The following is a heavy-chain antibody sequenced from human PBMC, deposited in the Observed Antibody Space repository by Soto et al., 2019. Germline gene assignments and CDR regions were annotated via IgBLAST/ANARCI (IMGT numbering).Heavy chain of an antibody. V-gene: IGHV3-23*01. J-gene: IGHJ6*02. CDR1: GFTFSSYA. Sequence: EVQLLESGGGLVQPGGSLRLSCAASGFTFSSYAMSWVRQAPGMGLEWVSVISGSGYATYYADSVKGRFTVSRDNSNHTVYMPMNSLRAEDTAVYYCAKEETVLVNYYYYYGMDVWGQGTTVTVSS. D-gene: IGHD4-17*01. CDR2: ISGSGYAT. CDR3: AKEETVLVNYYYYYGMDV.